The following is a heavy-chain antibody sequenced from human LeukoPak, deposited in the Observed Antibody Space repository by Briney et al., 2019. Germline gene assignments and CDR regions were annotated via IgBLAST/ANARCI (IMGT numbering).Heavy chain of an antibody. CDR1: GGSIRSSYYY. Sequence: SETLSLTCTVSGGSIRSSYYYWGWIRQPPGKGLEWIGSIYDSGSTYYNPSLKSRVTISVDTSKNQFSLKLSSVTAADTAVYYCARDSRTVTYRYGMDVWGQGTTVTVSS. J-gene: IGHJ6*02. CDR3: ARDSRTVTYRYGMDV. D-gene: IGHD4-11*01. CDR2: IYDSGST. V-gene: IGHV4-39*07.